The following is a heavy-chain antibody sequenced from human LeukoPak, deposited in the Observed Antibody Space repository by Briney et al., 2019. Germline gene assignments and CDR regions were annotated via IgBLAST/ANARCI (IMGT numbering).Heavy chain of an antibody. D-gene: IGHD1-26*01. CDR3: ARDGGVGATALDY. CDR1: GFTLSSYA. V-gene: IGHV3-30-3*01. J-gene: IGHJ4*02. Sequence: GGSLRLSCAASGFTLSSYAMHWVRQAPGKGLEWVAVISYDGSNKYYADSVKGRFTISRDNSKNTLYLQMNSLRAEDTAVYYCARDGGVGATALDYWGQGTLVTVSS. CDR2: ISYDGSNK.